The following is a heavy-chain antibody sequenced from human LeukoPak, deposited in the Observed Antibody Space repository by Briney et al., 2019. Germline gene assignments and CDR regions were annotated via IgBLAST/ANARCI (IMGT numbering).Heavy chain of an antibody. CDR2: INHSGST. CDR3: ARDMSSSGLSQDDDAFDI. V-gene: IGHV4-34*01. D-gene: IGHD3-10*01. J-gene: IGHJ3*02. Sequence: PSETLSLTCAVYGGSFSGYYWSRIRQPPGKGLEWIGEINHSGSTNYNPSLKSRVTISVDTSKNQFSLKLSSVTAADTAVYYCARDMSSSGLSQDDDAFDIWGQGTMVTVST. CDR1: GGSFSGYY.